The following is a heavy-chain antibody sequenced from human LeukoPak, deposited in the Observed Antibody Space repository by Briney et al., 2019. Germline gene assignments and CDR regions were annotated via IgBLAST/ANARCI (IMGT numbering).Heavy chain of an antibody. CDR2: ISANNGNT. V-gene: IGHV1-18*04. Sequence: GASVKVSCKASGCTFTSYGISWVRQAPGQGLEWMGWISANNGNTNYAQNLQDRVFMNTDTSTSTAYMELRSLRSDDTAVYYCARYPLSYSGNWHYYFDYWGQGTLVTVSS. D-gene: IGHD6-13*01. CDR1: GCTFTSYG. J-gene: IGHJ4*02. CDR3: ARYPLSYSGNWHYYFDY.